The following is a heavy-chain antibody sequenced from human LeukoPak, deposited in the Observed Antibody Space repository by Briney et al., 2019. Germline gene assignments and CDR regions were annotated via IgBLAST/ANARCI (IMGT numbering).Heavy chain of an antibody. CDR3: VNVDVSGGY. Sequence: GVSVKVSCKASGYTFTSCDINWVRQATGQGLEWMGWMNPNSGNTGYAQKFQGRVTMTRNTSINTAYMELSSLKSEDTAVYYCVNVDVSGGYWGQGTLVTVSS. J-gene: IGHJ4*02. V-gene: IGHV1-8*01. CDR2: MNPNSGNT. D-gene: IGHD3-16*01. CDR1: GYTFTSCD.